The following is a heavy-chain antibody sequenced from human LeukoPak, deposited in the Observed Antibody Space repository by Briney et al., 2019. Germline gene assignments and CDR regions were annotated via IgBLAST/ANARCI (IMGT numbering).Heavy chain of an antibody. V-gene: IGHV1-69*05. CDR2: IIPIFGTA. J-gene: IGHJ4*02. CDR3: ARAAAGFGAHFDY. Sequence: SVKVSCKASGGTFSSYAISWVRQAPGQGLEWMGGIIPIFGTANYAQKFQGRVTMTRDMSTSTVYMELSSLRSEDTAVYYCARAAAGFGAHFDYWGQGTLVTVSS. CDR1: GGTFSSYA. D-gene: IGHD6-13*01.